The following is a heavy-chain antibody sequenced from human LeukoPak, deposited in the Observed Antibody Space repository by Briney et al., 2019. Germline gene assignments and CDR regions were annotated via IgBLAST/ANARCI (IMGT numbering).Heavy chain of an antibody. V-gene: IGHV3-30*18. CDR2: ISYDGSNK. J-gene: IGHJ5*02. CDR3: AKPIAAAINNWFDP. D-gene: IGHD6-13*01. CDR1: GFTFSTYA. Sequence: PGGSLRLSCAASGFTFSTYAMHWVRQAPGKGLEWVAVISYDGSNKYYADSVKGRFTISRDNSKNTLYLQMNSLRAEDTAVYYCAKPIAAAINNWFDPWGQGTLVTVSS.